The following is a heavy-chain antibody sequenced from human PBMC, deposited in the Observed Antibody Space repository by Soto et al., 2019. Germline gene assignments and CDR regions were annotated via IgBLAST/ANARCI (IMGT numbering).Heavy chain of an antibody. D-gene: IGHD4-17*01. Sequence: SVKVSCKASGGTFSSYAISWVRQAPGQGLEWMGGIIPIFGTANYAQKFQGRVTITADESTSTAYMELSSLRSEDTAVYYCARVDASPSVTYTSCYYYCGLDAWGQGTTVTVSS. V-gene: IGHV1-69*13. CDR3: ARVDASPSVTYTSCYYYCGLDA. CDR1: GGTFSSYA. J-gene: IGHJ6*02. CDR2: IIPIFGTA.